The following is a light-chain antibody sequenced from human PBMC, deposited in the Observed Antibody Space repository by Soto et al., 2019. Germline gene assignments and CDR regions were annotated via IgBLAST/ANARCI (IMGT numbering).Light chain of an antibody. V-gene: IGLV2-14*01. CDR3: SSYTSSTDYV. J-gene: IGLJ1*01. CDR2: EVT. CDR1: TSDFGFYNY. Sequence: VLTQPASVSGSPGQSITISCTGTTSDFGFYNYVSWYQHHPGKAPKLLIYEVTNRHSGVSNRFSGSKSGNTASLTISGLQAEDEADYYCSSYTSSTDYVFGTGTKVTVL.